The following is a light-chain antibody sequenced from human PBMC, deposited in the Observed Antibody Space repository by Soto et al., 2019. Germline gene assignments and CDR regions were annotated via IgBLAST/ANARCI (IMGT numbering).Light chain of an antibody. V-gene: IGLV2-14*01. Sequence: SGSPGQSITISCTGTSRDIGNYNYVSWYQHHPGKAPKLMIYEVTSRPSGASDRFSGSKSGMTASLTISGLQPEDEADYFCASYRSANTLVVFGTGTKVTVL. CDR1: SRDIGNYNY. CDR2: EVT. CDR3: ASYRSANTLVV. J-gene: IGLJ1*01.